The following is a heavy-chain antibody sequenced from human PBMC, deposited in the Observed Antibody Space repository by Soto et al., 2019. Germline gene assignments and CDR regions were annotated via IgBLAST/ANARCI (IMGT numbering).Heavy chain of an antibody. D-gene: IGHD6-13*01. V-gene: IGHV1-2*04. CDR3: ARDLGGQQLGLTY. Sequence: GASVKVSCKASGYTFTGYYMHWVRQAPGQGLEWMGWINPNSGGTNYAQKFQGWVTMTRDTSISTAYMELSRLRSDDTAVYYCARDLGGQQLGLTYWGQGTLVTVSS. CDR1: GYTFTGYY. J-gene: IGHJ4*02. CDR2: INPNSGGT.